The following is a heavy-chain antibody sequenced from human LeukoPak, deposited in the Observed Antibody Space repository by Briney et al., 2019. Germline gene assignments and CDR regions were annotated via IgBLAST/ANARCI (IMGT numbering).Heavy chain of an antibody. D-gene: IGHD6-13*01. CDR1: GYIFTSYY. V-gene: IGHV1-46*01. Sequence: ASVKVSCKASGYIFTSYYMHWVRQAPGQGLQWMGIINPSSSTTNYAQKFQGRVTMTRDTSTSTVYMELSSLRSEDTAVYYCARGRSCWYSDYWGQGTLVTVSS. CDR3: ARGRSCWYSDY. J-gene: IGHJ4*02. CDR2: INPSSSTT.